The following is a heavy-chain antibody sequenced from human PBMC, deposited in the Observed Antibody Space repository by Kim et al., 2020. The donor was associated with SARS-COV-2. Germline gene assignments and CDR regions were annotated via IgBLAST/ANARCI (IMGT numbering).Heavy chain of an antibody. D-gene: IGHD6-13*01. J-gene: IGHJ4*02. V-gene: IGHV4-59*01. CDR3: ARGVVAAADKHGGFDY. CDR2: IYYSGST. CDR1: GGSISSYY. Sequence: SETLSLTCTVSGGSISSYYWSWIRQPPGKGLEWIGYIYYSGSTNYNPSLKSRVTISVDTSKNQFSLKLSSVTAADTAVYYCARGVVAAADKHGGFDYWGQGTLVTVSS.